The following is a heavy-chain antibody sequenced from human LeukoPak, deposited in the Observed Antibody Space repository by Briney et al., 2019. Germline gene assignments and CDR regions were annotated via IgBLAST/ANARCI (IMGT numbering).Heavy chain of an antibody. CDR1: GFTFSDYY. D-gene: IGHD2-15*01. CDR2: ISSSGSTI. J-gene: IGHJ6*03. CDR3: ARARGSCYSCYYYYMDV. V-gene: IGHV3-11*04. Sequence: GGSLRLSCAASGFTFSDYYMSWIRQAPGKGLEWVSYISSSGSTIYYADSVKGRFTISRDNAKNSLYLQMNSLRAEDTAAYYCARARGSCYSCYYYYMDVWGKGTTVTVSS.